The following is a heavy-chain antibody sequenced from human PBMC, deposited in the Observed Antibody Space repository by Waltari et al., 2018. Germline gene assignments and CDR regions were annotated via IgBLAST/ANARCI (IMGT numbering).Heavy chain of an antibody. Sequence: QVQLVESGGGVVQPGRSLRLSCAASGFTFSSYAMHWVRQAPGKGLEWVAVISYDGSNKYYADSVKGRFTISRDNSKNTLYLQMNSLRAEDTAVYYCASAVATTILDYWGQGTLVTVSS. CDR1: GFTFSSYA. CDR2: ISYDGSNK. J-gene: IGHJ4*02. D-gene: IGHD5-12*01. CDR3: ASAVATTILDY. V-gene: IGHV3-30-3*01.